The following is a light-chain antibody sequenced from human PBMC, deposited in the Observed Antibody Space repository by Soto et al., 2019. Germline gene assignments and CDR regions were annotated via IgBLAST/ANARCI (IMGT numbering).Light chain of an antibody. Sequence: QSALTQPASVSGSPGQSITISCTGTSSDVGGYNYVSWYQQQPGKAPKLMIYDVSNRPSGVSNRFSGSKSGNTASLTISGLQAEDEADYYCSSYTSSSIPYVFGSGTKLTVL. J-gene: IGLJ1*01. CDR3: SSYTSSSIPYV. V-gene: IGLV2-14*01. CDR1: SSDVGGYNY. CDR2: DVS.